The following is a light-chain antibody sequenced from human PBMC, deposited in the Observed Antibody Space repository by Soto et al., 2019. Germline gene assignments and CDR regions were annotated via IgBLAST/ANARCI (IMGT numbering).Light chain of an antibody. Sequence: DIQMSQSPSSISASVGDRVIITRRASQPISSWLAWYQQVPGQAPYLLIYPASTLQSGVPSRFSGSGSGTDFTLTITSLQPEDFATYFCQQGYNLPRAFGRGSNVDIK. CDR1: QPISSW. CDR3: QQGYNLPRA. V-gene: IGKV1-12*01. J-gene: IGKJ1*01. CDR2: PAS.